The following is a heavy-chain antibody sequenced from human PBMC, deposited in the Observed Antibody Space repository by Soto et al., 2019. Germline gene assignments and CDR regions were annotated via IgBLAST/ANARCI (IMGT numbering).Heavy chain of an antibody. Sequence: ASVKVSCKASGYTFISYYMHWVRQAPGQGLKWMGIINPSGGSTSYAQKFQGRVTMTRDTSTSTVYMELSSLRSEDTAVYYCARYKYGSSSWYWFDPWGQGTLVTVSS. D-gene: IGHD6-13*01. J-gene: IGHJ5*02. CDR1: GYTFISYY. V-gene: IGHV1-46*01. CDR2: INPSGGST. CDR3: ARYKYGSSSWYWFDP.